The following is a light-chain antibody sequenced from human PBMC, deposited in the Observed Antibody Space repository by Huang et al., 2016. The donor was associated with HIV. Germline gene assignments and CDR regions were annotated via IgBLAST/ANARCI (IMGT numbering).Light chain of an antibody. CDR3: HHYGATQWA. Sequence: ELVLTQSPGTLSSSPGGAAVISCRASQSLDKGFLAWYRQKPGQAPELLSFDASKRPSDIPDRCVGRGSGTDFSLTINGLDPEDFAFYFCHHYGATQWAFGRGTRVEMK. V-gene: IGKV3-20*01. CDR2: DAS. CDR1: QSLDKGF. J-gene: IGKJ1*01.